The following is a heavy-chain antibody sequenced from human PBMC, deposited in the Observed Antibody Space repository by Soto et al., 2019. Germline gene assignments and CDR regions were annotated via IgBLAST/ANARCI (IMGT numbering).Heavy chain of an antibody. CDR3: ARGANDYGVAEYFHH. Sequence: QVQLVQSGAEVKKPGSSVKVSCKASGGTFSSYAISWVRQAPGQGLEWMGGIIPIFGTANYAQKFQGRVTITADESKSTAHMGLGSLKSEDTAVYYCARGANDYGVAEYFHHLGQGTLVTVSS. CDR1: GGTFSSYA. CDR2: IIPIFGTA. J-gene: IGHJ1*01. V-gene: IGHV1-69*01. D-gene: IGHD4-17*01.